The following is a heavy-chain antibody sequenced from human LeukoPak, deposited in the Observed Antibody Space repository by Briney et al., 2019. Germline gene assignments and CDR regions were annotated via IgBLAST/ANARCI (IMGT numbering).Heavy chain of an antibody. J-gene: IGHJ3*02. Sequence: GGSLRLSCAASGFTFSSYAMSWVRQAPGKGLEWVSAISGSGGSTYYADSVKGRFTISRDNSKNTLYLQMNSLRAEDTAVYYCAKDLAGIAEAGTFGLAFDIWGQGTMVTVSS. CDR2: ISGSGGST. CDR1: GFTFSSYA. D-gene: IGHD6-13*01. CDR3: AKDLAGIAEAGTFGLAFDI. V-gene: IGHV3-23*01.